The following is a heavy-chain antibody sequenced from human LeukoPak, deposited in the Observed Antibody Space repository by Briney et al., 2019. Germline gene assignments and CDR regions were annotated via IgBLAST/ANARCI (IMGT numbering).Heavy chain of an antibody. CDR3: ARGRGWLDP. CDR1: GFTFTNNW. J-gene: IGHJ5*02. D-gene: IGHD5-24*01. CDR2: VNEDGSEQ. Sequence: GGSLRLSCVASGFTFTNNWMTWFRQAPGKGLEWVANVNEDGSEQNYLDSVKGRFTISRDNAKNSVYLQMHGLRVEETAVYFCARGRGWLDPWGPGTLVTVSS. V-gene: IGHV3-7*01.